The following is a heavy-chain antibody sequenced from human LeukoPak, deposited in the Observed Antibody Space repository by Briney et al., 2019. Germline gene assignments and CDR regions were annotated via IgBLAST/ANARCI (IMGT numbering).Heavy chain of an antibody. V-gene: IGHV4-34*01. J-gene: IGHJ5*02. CDR1: GGSLSGSY. CDR2: INHSGST. Sequence: SETLSLTCAVYGGSLSGSYWNWIRQPPGKGLEWIGEINHSGSTNYNVSLKSRVTISIDTSKNQFSLKLTSVTAADTAVYYCARGPLYSSEGEGFDPWGQGTLVTVS. CDR3: ARGPLYSSEGEGFDP. D-gene: IGHD6-19*01.